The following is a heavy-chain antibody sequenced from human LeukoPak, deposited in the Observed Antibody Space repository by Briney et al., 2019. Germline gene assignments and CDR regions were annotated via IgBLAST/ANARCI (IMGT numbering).Heavy chain of an antibody. Sequence: KPSETLSLTCTVSGGSISSSSYYWGWIRQPPGKGLEWIGSIYYSGSTNYNPSLKSRVTISVDTSKNQFSLKLSSVTAADTAVYYCAKDRGVLRFLEWLWDYWGQGTLVTVSS. J-gene: IGHJ4*02. V-gene: IGHV4-39*07. CDR3: AKDRGVLRFLEWLWDY. D-gene: IGHD3-3*01. CDR2: IYYSGST. CDR1: GGSISSSSYY.